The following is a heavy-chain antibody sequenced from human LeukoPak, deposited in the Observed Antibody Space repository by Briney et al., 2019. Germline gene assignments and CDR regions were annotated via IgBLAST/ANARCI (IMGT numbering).Heavy chain of an antibody. CDR3: ARDRGSSWYDY. CDR2: IYYIGTT. V-gene: IGHV4-59*01. Sequence: ASEILSLTCTVSGASISSYYWTWIRQPPGKGLEWIGYIYYIGTTNYNPSLKSRVTISVDTSKNQFSLKLSSVIAADTAVYYCARDRGSSWYDYWGQGTLVTVSS. CDR1: GASISSYY. D-gene: IGHD6-13*01. J-gene: IGHJ4*02.